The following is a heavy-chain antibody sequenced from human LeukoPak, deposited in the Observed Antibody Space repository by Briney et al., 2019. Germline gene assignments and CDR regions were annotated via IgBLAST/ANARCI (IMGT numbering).Heavy chain of an antibody. J-gene: IGHJ6*02. CDR2: INHSGST. Sequence: SETLPLTCAVYGGSFSGYYWSWIRQPPGKGLEWIGEINHSGSTNYNPSLKSRVTISVDTSKNQFSLKLSSVTAADTAVYYCARGDTVTTHYYGMDVWGQGTTVTVSS. CDR3: ARGDTVTTHYYGMDV. D-gene: IGHD4-17*01. CDR1: GGSFSGYY. V-gene: IGHV4-34*01.